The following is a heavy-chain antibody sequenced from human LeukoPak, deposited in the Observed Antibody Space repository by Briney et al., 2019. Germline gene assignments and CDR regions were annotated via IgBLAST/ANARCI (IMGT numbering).Heavy chain of an antibody. D-gene: IGHD6-13*01. CDR2: ISYDGSNK. CDR1: GFTFSSYA. V-gene: IGHV3-30*04. Sequence: GGSLRLSCAASGFTFSSYAMHWVRQAPGKGLEWVAVISYDGSNKYYADSVKGRFTISRDNSKNTLYLQMNSLRAEDTAVYYCARDRSSSWYGYFDYWGQGTLVTVSS. CDR3: ARDRSSSWYGYFDY. J-gene: IGHJ4*02.